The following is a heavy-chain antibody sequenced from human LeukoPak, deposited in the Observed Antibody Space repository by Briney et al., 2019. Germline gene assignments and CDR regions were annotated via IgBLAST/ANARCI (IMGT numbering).Heavy chain of an antibody. D-gene: IGHD2/OR15-2a*01. CDR2: IWYDGSNK. CDR1: GFTFSSYG. J-gene: IGHJ4*02. CDR3: AREGPRGNSQFDY. V-gene: IGHV3-33*01. Sequence: GGSLRLSCAASGFTFSSYGMHWVRQAPGKGLEWVALIWYDGSNKYYADSVKGRLTISRDDSKNTLYLQMNSLRAEDTAVYYCAREGPRGNSQFDYWGQGTLVTVSS.